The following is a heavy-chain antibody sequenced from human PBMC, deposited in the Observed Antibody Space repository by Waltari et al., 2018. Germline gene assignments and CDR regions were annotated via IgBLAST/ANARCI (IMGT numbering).Heavy chain of an antibody. V-gene: IGHV1-69*08. J-gene: IGHJ6*02. CDR3: ARDPYCSGGSCYSYPYYYYGMDV. CDR2: IIPIFGTA. D-gene: IGHD2-15*01. CDR1: GGTFSSYA. Sequence: QVQLVQSGAEVKKPGSSVKVSCKASGGTFSSYAISWVRQAPGQGLEWMGRIIPIFGTANYAQKFQGRVTITAEKSTSTAYMELSSLRSEDTAVYYCARDPYCSGGSCYSYPYYYYGMDVWGQGTTVTVSS.